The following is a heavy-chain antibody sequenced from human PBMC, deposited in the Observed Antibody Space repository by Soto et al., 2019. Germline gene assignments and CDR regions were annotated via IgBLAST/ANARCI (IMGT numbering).Heavy chain of an antibody. Sequence: SVKVSCKASGGTFSSYAISWVRQAPGQGLEWMGGIIPIFGTANYAQKFQGRVTITADESTSTAYMELSSLRSEATAVYYCASIYSSSWYDDYWGQGTLVTVSS. J-gene: IGHJ4*02. V-gene: IGHV1-69*13. CDR3: ASIYSSSWYDDY. CDR1: GGTFSSYA. CDR2: IIPIFGTA. D-gene: IGHD6-13*01.